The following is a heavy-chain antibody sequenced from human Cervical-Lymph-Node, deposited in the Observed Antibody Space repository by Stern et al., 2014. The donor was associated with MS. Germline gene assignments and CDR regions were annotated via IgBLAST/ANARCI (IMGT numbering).Heavy chain of an antibody. CDR2: ISGYKGNT. J-gene: IGHJ6*02. V-gene: IGHV1-18*01. CDR1: GDTFGTYG. Sequence: QVQLVESGTEVKKPGASVKVSCKASGDTFGTYGVNWVRQAPGQRLEWLGWISGYKGNTNYEQRLQGRVTLTTDTSTTTAYMELRSLRSDDTAVYYGAIMVTNGIDVWGQGTTVTVSS. CDR3: AIMVTNGIDV. D-gene: IGHD5-18*01.